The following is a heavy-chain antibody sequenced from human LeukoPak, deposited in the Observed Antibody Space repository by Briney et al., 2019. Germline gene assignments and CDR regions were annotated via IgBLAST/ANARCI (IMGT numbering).Heavy chain of an antibody. V-gene: IGHV3-43*01. J-gene: IGHJ4*02. Sequence: GGSLRLSCAASGFTFDDYTMHWVRQAPGKGLEWVSLIRWDSGSTYYADSVKGRFTISKDNSKNTLYLQMNSLRVEDTAVYYCARDSSMLRGPLVIYYFDFWGQGTLVTVSS. CDR3: ARDSSMLRGPLVIYYFDF. CDR1: GFTFDDYT. CDR2: IRWDSGST. D-gene: IGHD3-10*01.